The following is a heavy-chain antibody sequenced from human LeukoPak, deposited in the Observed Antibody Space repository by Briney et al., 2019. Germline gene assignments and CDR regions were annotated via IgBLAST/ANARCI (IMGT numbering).Heavy chain of an antibody. CDR2: ISGYNGNT. D-gene: IGHD1-26*01. CDR3: ARDARSGSYFYDY. CDR1: GYTFTGYY. V-gene: IGHV1-18*04. Sequence: ASVKVSCKASGYTFTGYYMHWVRQAPGQGLEWMGWISGYNGNTHYAQKVQGRVTMTTDTSTSIAYMELRSLRSDDTAVYYCARDARSGSYFYDYWGQGTLVIVSS. J-gene: IGHJ4*02.